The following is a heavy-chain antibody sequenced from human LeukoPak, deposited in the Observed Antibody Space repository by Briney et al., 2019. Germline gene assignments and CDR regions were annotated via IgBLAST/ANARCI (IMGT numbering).Heavy chain of an antibody. CDR1: GFTFSSYS. V-gene: IGHV3-48*01. CDR3: ARAVSNYYFWYFDL. J-gene: IGHJ2*01. Sequence: GGSLRLSCAASGFTFSSYSMNWVRQAPGKGLEWLSYINSDSRTIYYADSVKGRFTISRDNAKSSLYLQMNSLRAEDTAVYYCARAVSNYYFWYFDLWGRGTLVTVSS. CDR2: INSDSRTI. D-gene: IGHD4-11*01.